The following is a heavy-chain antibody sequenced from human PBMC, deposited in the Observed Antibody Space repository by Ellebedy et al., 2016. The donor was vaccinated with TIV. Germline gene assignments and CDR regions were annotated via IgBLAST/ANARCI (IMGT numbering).Heavy chain of an antibody. D-gene: IGHD6-19*01. Sequence: GESLKISCAASGFTFSNYWMSWVRQAPGKGLEWVANIKQDGSERYYIDSVKGRFVISRDNANNSLYLQMNSLSDDDTDTYYCARDQWLGRAYYFDSWGQGTLVTVYS. CDR2: IKQDGSER. J-gene: IGHJ4*02. CDR1: GFTFSNYW. V-gene: IGHV3-7*03. CDR3: ARDQWLGRAYYFDS.